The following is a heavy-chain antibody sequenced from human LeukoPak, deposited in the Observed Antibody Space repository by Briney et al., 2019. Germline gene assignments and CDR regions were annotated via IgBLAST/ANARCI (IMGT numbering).Heavy chain of an antibody. D-gene: IGHD2-2*01. CDR2: MNPISGNT. J-gene: IGHJ4*02. CDR3: ARGFYCSSTSCYLFDY. Sequence: ASVKVSCKAPGYTFTSYDINWVRQATGQGLEWMGWMNPISGNTGYAQKFQGRVTITRNTSISTAYMELSSLRSEDTAVYYCARGFYCSSTSCYLFDYWGQGTLVTVSS. V-gene: IGHV1-8*03. CDR1: GYTFTSYD.